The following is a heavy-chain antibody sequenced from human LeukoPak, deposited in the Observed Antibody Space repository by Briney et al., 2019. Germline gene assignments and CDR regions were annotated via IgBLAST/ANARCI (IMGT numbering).Heavy chain of an antibody. CDR2: ISSNGGST. V-gene: IGHV3-64*04. D-gene: IGHD1-1*01. Sequence: GGSLRLSCSASGFTFSSYAMHWVRQAPGKGVEYVAAISSNGGSTYYADSVKGRFTISRDNSKNTLFLQMNSLRGEDTAVYYCAKVTLSERPSIYYYYGMDVWGQGTTVTVSS. CDR1: GFTFSSYA. J-gene: IGHJ6*02. CDR3: AKVTLSERPSIYYYYGMDV.